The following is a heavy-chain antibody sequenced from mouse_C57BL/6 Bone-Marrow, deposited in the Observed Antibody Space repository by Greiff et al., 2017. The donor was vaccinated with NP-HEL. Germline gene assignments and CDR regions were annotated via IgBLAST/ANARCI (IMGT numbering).Heavy chain of an antibody. J-gene: IGHJ2*01. Sequence: VNVVESGPGLVAPSQSLSITCTVSGFSLTSYAISWVRQPPGKGLEWLGVIWTGGGTNYNSALKSRLSISKDNSKSQVILKMNSLQTDDTARYYCARSRFGNYGDCFDYWGQGTTLTVSS. CDR2: IWTGGGT. V-gene: IGHV2-9-1*01. CDR3: ARSRFGNYGDCFDY. D-gene: IGHD2-1*01. CDR1: GFSLTSYA.